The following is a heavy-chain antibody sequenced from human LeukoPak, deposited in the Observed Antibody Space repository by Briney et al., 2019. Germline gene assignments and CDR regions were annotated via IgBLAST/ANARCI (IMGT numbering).Heavy chain of an antibody. CDR1: GGTFSSYA. CDR3: ARVWFGELLMDY. Sequence: SVTVSCKASGGTFSSYAISWVRQAPGQGLEWMGRIIPIFGTANYAQKFQGRVTITTDESTSTAYMELSSLRSEDTAVYYCARVWFGELLMDYWGQGTLVTVSS. V-gene: IGHV1-69*05. D-gene: IGHD3-10*01. CDR2: IIPIFGTA. J-gene: IGHJ4*02.